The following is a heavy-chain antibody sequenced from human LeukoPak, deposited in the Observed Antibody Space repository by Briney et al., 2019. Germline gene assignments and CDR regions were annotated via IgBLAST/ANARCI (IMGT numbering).Heavy chain of an antibody. Sequence: GESLTLSYAASGFPFSIYWMSWIRQAPGKGLEWVATINQDGREGYYVDSMKGRFSISKDSARNSLYLHMHSLRAEDTAVYYCAREYYSSFDYWGQGALVTVSS. CDR2: INQDGREG. J-gene: IGHJ4*02. CDR1: GFPFSIYW. CDR3: AREYYSSFDY. V-gene: IGHV3-7*01. D-gene: IGHD2-21*01.